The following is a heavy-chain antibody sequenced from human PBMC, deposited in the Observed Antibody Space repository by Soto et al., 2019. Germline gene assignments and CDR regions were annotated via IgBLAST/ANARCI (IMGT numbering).Heavy chain of an antibody. J-gene: IGHJ4*02. CDR1: GLTFSSYA. CDR3: AKARGAYRAYDFDY. Sequence: EVQLLESGGGLVQPGGSLRLSYAASGLTFSSYAMTWVRQAPGMGLEWVSLISGGGDGTYYADSVKGRFTISRDNSKNTLYLQMISLRAEDTAVYYCAKARGAYRAYDFDYWGQGTPVAVST. CDR2: ISGGGDGT. D-gene: IGHD5-12*01. V-gene: IGHV3-23*01.